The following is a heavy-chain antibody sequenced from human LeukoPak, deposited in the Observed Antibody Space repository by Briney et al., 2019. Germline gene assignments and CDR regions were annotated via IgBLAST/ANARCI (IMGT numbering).Heavy chain of an antibody. V-gene: IGHV3-72*01. Sequence: GGSLRLSCAVSGFTFSDHYMDWVRQAPGKGLEWVGRSRNKANSYSTDYAASVIGRFTISRDDSKNSLDLQMNSLKIEDTAMYYCTRVGDYSSSWNYWGQGTLVTVSS. CDR2: SRNKANSYST. CDR1: GFTFSDHY. J-gene: IGHJ4*02. CDR3: TRVGDYSSSWNY. D-gene: IGHD3-22*01.